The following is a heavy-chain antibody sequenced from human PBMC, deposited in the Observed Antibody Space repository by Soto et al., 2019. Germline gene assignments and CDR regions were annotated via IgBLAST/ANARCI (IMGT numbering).Heavy chain of an antibody. J-gene: IGHJ6*02. CDR2: IGGSGGST. D-gene: IGHD3-3*01. CDR3: VNSGGFLEGGCGRDV. CDR1: GFTFSSYT. Sequence: EVQLLESGGGLVQPGGSLRLSCAASGFTFSSYTMSWVRQAPGKGLEWVSAIGGSGGSTYYADSVKGRFTISRDNSKNTLYLQMTILRAEDRAVYYCVNSGGFLEGGCGRDVWGQGTTVTVSS. V-gene: IGHV3-23*01.